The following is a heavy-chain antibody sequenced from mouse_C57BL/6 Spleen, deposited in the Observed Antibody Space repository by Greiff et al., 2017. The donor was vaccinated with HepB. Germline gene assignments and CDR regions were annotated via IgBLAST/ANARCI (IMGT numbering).Heavy chain of an antibody. CDR2: ISYDGSN. Sequence: VQLKQSGPGLVKPSQSLSLTCSVTGYSITSGYYWNWIRQFPGNKLEWMGYISYDGSNNYNPSLKNRISITRDTSKNQFFLKLNSVTTEDTATYYCARDSAVFDYWGQGTTLTVSS. CDR1: GYSITSGYY. V-gene: IGHV3-6*01. J-gene: IGHJ2*01. CDR3: ARDSAVFDY.